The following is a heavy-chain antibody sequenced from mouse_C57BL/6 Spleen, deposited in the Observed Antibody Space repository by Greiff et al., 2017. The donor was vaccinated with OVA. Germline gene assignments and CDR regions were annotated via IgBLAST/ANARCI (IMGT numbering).Heavy chain of an antibody. Sequence: EVQLQQSGTVLARPGASVKMSCKPSGYTFTSYWMHWVKQRPGQGLEWIGAIYPGNSDTSYNQKFKGKAKLTAVTSASAAYMELSSLTNEDSAVYYCTRITTIGPYYFDYWGQGTTLTVSS. J-gene: IGHJ2*01. CDR2: IYPGNSDT. CDR1: GYTFTSYW. D-gene: IGHD1-1*01. CDR3: TRITTIGPYYFDY. V-gene: IGHV1-5*01.